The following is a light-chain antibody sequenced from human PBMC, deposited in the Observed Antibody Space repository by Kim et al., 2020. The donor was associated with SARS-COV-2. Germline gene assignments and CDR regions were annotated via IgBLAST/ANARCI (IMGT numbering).Light chain of an antibody. CDR3: VLYMGSGIWV. Sequence: GTVPRTCGFSAGSVTTGYYPSWYQQTPRHAPRTLIYSTNTRSSGVPDRFSGSILGNKAALPITGAQADDESDYYCVLYMGSGIWVFGGGTKLTVL. CDR2: STN. V-gene: IGLV8-61*01. CDR1: AGSVTTGYY. J-gene: IGLJ3*02.